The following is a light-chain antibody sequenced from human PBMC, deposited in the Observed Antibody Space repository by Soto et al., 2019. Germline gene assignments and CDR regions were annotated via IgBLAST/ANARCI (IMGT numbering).Light chain of an antibody. CDR2: KAS. J-gene: IGKJ1*01. Sequence: DIQMTQSPFTLSASVGDRVTITCRASQSISSWLAWYQQKPGKAPKLLIYKASTLESGVPSNFSGSGSGTEFTLTISSLQPEDFATYYCQQYNSYPLTFGQGTKVDVK. CDR3: QQYNSYPLT. V-gene: IGKV1-5*03. CDR1: QSISSW.